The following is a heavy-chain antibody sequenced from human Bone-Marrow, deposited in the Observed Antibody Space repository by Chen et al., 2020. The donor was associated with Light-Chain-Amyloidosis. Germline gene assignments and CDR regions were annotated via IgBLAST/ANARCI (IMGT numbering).Heavy chain of an antibody. CDR3: ARAPSLGYYDSSGYKGYYFDY. CDR1: GGSFSGYY. Sequence: QVQLQQWGAGLLKPSETLSPTCAVYGGSFSGYYWSWIRQPPGKGLEWIGEINHSGSTNYNPSLKSRVTISVDTSKNQFSLKLSSVTAADTAVYYCARAPSLGYYDSSGYKGYYFDYWGQGTLVTVSS. J-gene: IGHJ4*02. CDR2: INHSGST. V-gene: IGHV4-34*01. D-gene: IGHD3-22*01.